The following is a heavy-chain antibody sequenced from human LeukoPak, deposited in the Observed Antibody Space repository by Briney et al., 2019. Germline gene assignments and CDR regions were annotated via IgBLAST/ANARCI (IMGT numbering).Heavy chain of an antibody. V-gene: IGHV3-48*01. J-gene: IGHJ4*02. CDR2: ISITSDKI. CDR3: ARRPDYGGTPTFDY. CDR1: GFTFTGYS. Sequence: GGSLRLSCAASGFTFTGYSMNWFRQAPGKGLEWVSYISITSDKIYYADSVKGRFTISRDNARNSLYLQMNSLRAEDTAVYFCARRPDYGGTPTFDYWGQGTLVTVSS. D-gene: IGHD4-23*01.